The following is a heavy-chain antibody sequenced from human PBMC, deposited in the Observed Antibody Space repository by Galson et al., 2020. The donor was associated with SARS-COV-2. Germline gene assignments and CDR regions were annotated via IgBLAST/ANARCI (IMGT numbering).Heavy chain of an antibody. CDR1: GFTFSSYG. CDR3: AKGWHITIFLWYFDL. J-gene: IGHJ2*01. D-gene: IGHD3-3*01. Sequence: GESLKISCAASGFTFSSYGMHWVRQAPGKGLEWVAAISYDGSNKYYADSVKGRFTISRDNSKNTLYLQMNSLRAEDTAVYYCAKGWHITIFLWYFDLWGRGTLVTVSS. CDR2: ISYDGSNK. V-gene: IGHV3-30*18.